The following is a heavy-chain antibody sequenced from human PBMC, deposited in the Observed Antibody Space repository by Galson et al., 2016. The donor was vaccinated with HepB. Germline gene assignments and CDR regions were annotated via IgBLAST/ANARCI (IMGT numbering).Heavy chain of an antibody. CDR3: ARVSPYDYVWGTFRSQRRSGDYFDL. D-gene: IGHD3-16*02. CDR2: IIPMFGST. V-gene: IGHV1-69*06. CDR1: GGTFSSNA. Sequence: SVKVSCKASGGTFSSNAINWVRQAPGQGLEWMGGIIPMFGSTKYAQKFQGRVTMTADKSTSTAYMELSSLRSEDTAVYYCARVSPYDYVWGTFRSQRRSGDYFDLWGQGTLVTVSS. J-gene: IGHJ4*02.